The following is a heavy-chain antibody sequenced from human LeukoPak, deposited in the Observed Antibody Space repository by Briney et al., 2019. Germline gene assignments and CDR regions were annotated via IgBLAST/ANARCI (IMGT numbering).Heavy chain of an antibody. Sequence: PGGSLRLSCAASGFTFSSYEMNWARQPPGKGLEWVSGISRNGGSSGYADSVKGRFTISRDNAKNSLYLQMNSLRVEDTALYYCAKDIGRVDTASTYMDVWGKGTTVTISS. CDR2: ISRNGGSS. D-gene: IGHD5-18*01. V-gene: IGHV3-20*04. J-gene: IGHJ6*03. CDR3: AKDIGRVDTASTYMDV. CDR1: GFTFSSYE.